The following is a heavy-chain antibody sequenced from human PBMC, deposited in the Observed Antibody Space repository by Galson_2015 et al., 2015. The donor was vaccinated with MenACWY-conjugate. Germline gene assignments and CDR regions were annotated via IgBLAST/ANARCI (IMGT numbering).Heavy chain of an antibody. J-gene: IGHJ6*03. Sequence: SLRLSCAASGFTFSSYWMHWVRQAPGKGLVWASRINSDGSSTSYADSVKGRFTISRDNAKNTLYLQMNSLRAEDTAVYYCARDQKLGMLDYYYLDVWGKGTTVTVSS. CDR3: ARDQKLGMLDYYYLDV. D-gene: IGHD3-16*01. CDR1: GFTFSSYW. V-gene: IGHV3-74*01. CDR2: INSDGSST.